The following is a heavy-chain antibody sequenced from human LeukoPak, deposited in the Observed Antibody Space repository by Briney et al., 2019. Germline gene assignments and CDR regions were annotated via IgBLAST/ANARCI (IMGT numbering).Heavy chain of an antibody. CDR1: GGSFSGYY. CDR3: ARAGGILPAGY. Sequence: PSETLSLTCAVYGGSFSGYYWSWIRHPPGKGLEWIGEINHSGSTNYNPSLKSRVTISVDTSKNQFSLKLSSVTAADTAVYYCARAGGILPAGYWGQGTLVTVSS. J-gene: IGHJ4*02. CDR2: INHSGST. D-gene: IGHD3-9*01. V-gene: IGHV4-34*01.